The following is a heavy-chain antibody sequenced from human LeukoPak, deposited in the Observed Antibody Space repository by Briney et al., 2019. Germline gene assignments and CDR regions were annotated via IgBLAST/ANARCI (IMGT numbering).Heavy chain of an antibody. V-gene: IGHV4-59*01. J-gene: IGHJ4*02. CDR1: GGSISSYY. CDR2: IYYSGST. D-gene: IGHD5-24*01. CDR3: ARGPGMATIKD. Sequence: SETLSLTCTVSGGSISSYYWSWIRQPPGKGLEWIGYIYYSGSTNYNPSLKSRVTISIDTSKNQFSLKLSSVTAADTAVYYCARGPGMATIKDWGQGTLVTVSS.